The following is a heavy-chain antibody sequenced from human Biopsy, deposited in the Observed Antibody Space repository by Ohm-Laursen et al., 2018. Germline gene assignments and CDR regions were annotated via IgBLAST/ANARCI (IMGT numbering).Heavy chain of an antibody. CDR2: IKSKTDGGTI. J-gene: IGHJ4*02. Sequence: SLRLSCTAPGFMFSASWMSWVRQAPGKGLEWVGRIKSKTDGGTIDYAASVKGRIIISRDDSKKTVYLQMNNLKTEDTGVYYCTTYQYWGQGTLVTVSS. CDR3: TTYQY. V-gene: IGHV3-15*01. D-gene: IGHD3-16*02. CDR1: GFMFSASW.